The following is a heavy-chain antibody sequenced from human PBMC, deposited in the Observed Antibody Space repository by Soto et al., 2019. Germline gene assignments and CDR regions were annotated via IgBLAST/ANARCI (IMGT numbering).Heavy chain of an antibody. D-gene: IGHD3-10*01. CDR1: GCSISSSSYY. Sequence: QLQLQESGPGLVKPSGTLSPTCTVSGCSISSSSYYWGGIRQPPGKGLEWIGSIYYSGSTYYNPSLKSRVTISVDTSKNQFSLKLNSVTAADTAVYYCATLWFGEGNYWGQGTLVTVSS. V-gene: IGHV4-39*01. CDR2: IYYSGST. CDR3: ATLWFGEGNY. J-gene: IGHJ4*02.